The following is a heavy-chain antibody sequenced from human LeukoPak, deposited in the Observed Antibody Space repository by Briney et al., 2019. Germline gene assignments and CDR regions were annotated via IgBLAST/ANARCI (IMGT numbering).Heavy chain of an antibody. CDR2: ISHSGST. CDR3: ARRGGKIP. CDR1: GGSFSGYY. V-gene: IGHV4-34*01. D-gene: IGHD3-16*01. J-gene: IGHJ5*02. Sequence: SETLSLTCAVYGGSFSGYYWSWIRQPPGKGLEWIGEISHSGSTNYNPSLKSRVTISVDASKNQFSLKLSSVTAADTAVYYCARRGGKIPWGQGTLVTVSS.